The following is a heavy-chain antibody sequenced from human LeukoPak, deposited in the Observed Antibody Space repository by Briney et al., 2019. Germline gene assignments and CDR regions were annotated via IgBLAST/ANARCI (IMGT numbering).Heavy chain of an antibody. D-gene: IGHD3-22*01. J-gene: IGHJ4*02. V-gene: IGHV3-23*01. CDR3: AKDPGRYYDSSGYKSDY. CDR1: GFTFSSYA. CDR2: ISGSGGST. Sequence: GGSLRLSCPASGFTFSSYAMSWVRQAPGKGLEWVSAISGSGGSTYYADSVKGRFTISRDNSKNTLYLQMNSLRAEDTAVYYCAKDPGRYYDSSGYKSDYWGQGTLVTVSS.